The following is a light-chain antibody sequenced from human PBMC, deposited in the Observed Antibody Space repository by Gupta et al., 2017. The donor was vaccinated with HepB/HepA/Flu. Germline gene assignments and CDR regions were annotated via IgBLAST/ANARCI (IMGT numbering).Light chain of an antibody. J-gene: IGLJ3*02. CDR1: RMGEKY. CDR2: EDA. Sequence: SYDITQAPAVSVSPGKTATITCSGNRMGEKYASWYQQKPGQSSVMIIYEDAKRPSAIPERFSGSNSGNTATLTISGTQATDEAYYYCQSWDRSTVVFGGGTKLTVL. V-gene: IGLV3-1*01. CDR3: QSWDRSTVV.